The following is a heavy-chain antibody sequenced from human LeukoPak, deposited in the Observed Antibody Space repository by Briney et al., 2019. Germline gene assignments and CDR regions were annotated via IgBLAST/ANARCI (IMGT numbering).Heavy chain of an antibody. J-gene: IGHJ4*02. D-gene: IGHD2-21*01. CDR1: GYSMSSTFS. CDR3: ARDRDLRWFYY. V-gene: IGHV4-38-2*02. CDR2: IYNSGST. Sequence: SETLSLTCTVSGYSMSSTFSCGLLRPPPGKRLEWIGSIYNSGSTYYNPSLNRRVIMLVDTSKNQFPLLLNPVTAADTAVYYCARDRDLRWFYYWGQGTLVTVSS.